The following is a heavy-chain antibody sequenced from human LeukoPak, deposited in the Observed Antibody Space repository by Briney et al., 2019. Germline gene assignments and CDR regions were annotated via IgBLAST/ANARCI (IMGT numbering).Heavy chain of an antibody. CDR2: ISAYNGNT. D-gene: IGHD1-26*01. J-gene: IGHJ3*02. V-gene: IGHV1-18*01. CDR1: GYTFTSYG. Sequence: VSVKVSCKASGYTFTSYGISWVRQAPGQGLEWMGWISAYNGNTNYAQKLQGRVTMTTDTSTSTAYMELRSLRSDDTAVYYCARDLISRWELPNDAFDIWGQGTMVTVSS. CDR3: ARDLISRWELPNDAFDI.